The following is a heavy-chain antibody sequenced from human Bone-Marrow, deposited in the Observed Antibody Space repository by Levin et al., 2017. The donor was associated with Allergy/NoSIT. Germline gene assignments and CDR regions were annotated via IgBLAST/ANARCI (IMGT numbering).Heavy chain of an antibody. CDR1: GYTFTSYA. D-gene: IGHD4-17*01. Sequence: GESLKISCKASGYTFTSYAMHWVRQAPGQRLEWMGWINAGNGNTKYSQKFQGRVTITRDTSASTAYMELSSLRSEDTAVYYCARTTVTLDYFDYWGQGTLVTVSS. V-gene: IGHV1-3*01. J-gene: IGHJ4*02. CDR2: INAGNGNT. CDR3: ARTTVTLDYFDY.